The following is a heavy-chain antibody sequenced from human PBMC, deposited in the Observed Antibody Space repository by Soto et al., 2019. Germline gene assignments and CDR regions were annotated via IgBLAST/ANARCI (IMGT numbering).Heavy chain of an antibody. D-gene: IGHD6-19*01. CDR3: ARDSSGWNYYFDY. CDR1: GDSIISSSYY. J-gene: IGHJ4*02. CDR2: IYYSGST. Sequence: QLQLQESGPGLVKPSETLSLTCTVSGDSIISSSYYWGWIRQPPGKGLEWIGSIYYSGSTYYNPSLKSRVTISVDTSKNQFSLKLYSVTAADTAVYFCARDSSGWNYYFDYWGQGTLVTVSS. V-gene: IGHV4-39*02.